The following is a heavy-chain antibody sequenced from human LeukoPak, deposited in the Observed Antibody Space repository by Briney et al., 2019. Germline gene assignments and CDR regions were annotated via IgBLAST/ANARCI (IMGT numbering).Heavy chain of an antibody. V-gene: IGHV4-30-4*01. CDR3: AREVGAAAGTRDYFDY. CDR1: GGPISSGDYY. J-gene: IGHJ4*02. CDR2: IYYSGST. Sequence: PSETLSLTCTVSGGPISSGDYYWSWIRQPPGTGLEWIGYIYYSGSTYYNPSLKSRVTISVDTSKNQFSLKLSSVTAADTAVYYCAREVGAAAGTRDYFDYWGQGTLVTVSS. D-gene: IGHD6-13*01.